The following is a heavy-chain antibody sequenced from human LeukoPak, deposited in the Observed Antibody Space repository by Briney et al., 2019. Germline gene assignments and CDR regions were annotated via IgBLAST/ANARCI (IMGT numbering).Heavy chain of an antibody. CDR3: ARDRGWLHYYGSSGYHFDY. J-gene: IGHJ4*02. Sequence: SETLSLTCTVSGGSISGDYYWSWIRQPPGKGLEWIGYIYYSGSTYYNPSLKSRVTISVDTSKNQFSLKLSSVTAADTAVYYCARDRGWLHYYGSSGYHFDYWGQGTLVTVSS. CDR2: IYYSGST. CDR1: GGSISGDYY. V-gene: IGHV4-30-4*01. D-gene: IGHD3-22*01.